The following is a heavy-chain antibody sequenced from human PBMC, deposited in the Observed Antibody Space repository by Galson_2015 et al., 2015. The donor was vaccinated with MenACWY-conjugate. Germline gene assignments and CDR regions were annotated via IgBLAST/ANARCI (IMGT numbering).Heavy chain of an antibody. V-gene: IGHV6-1*01. CDR2: TYYRSQWNN. D-gene: IGHD1-26*01. Sequence: CAIYGDSVSSNSAAWNWIRQSPSRGFEWLGRTYYRSQWNNDYTISVRGRITINPDTSKNQVSLHLNSVTPEDTAVYYCAREESGAYSFAYWGQGTLVTVSS. CDR1: GDSVSSNSAA. J-gene: IGHJ4*02. CDR3: AREESGAYSFAY.